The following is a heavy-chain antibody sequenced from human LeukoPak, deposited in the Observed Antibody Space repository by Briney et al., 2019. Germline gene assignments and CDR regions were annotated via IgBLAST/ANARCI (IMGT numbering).Heavy chain of an antibody. V-gene: IGHV4-59*01. Sequence: SETLSLTCAVYGGSFSSYYWSWIRQPPGKGLEWIGYIYYSGSTNYNPSLKSRVTISVDTSKNQFSLKLTSVTAADTAFYYCARVFNYGDDVNDAFDIWGQATMVTVSS. J-gene: IGHJ3*02. CDR1: GGSFSSYY. D-gene: IGHD4-17*01. CDR3: ARVFNYGDDVNDAFDI. CDR2: IYYSGST.